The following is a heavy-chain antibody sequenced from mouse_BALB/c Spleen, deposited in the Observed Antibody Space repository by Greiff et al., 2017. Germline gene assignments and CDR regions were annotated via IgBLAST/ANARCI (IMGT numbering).Heavy chain of an antibody. CDR1: GYSITSDYA. V-gene: IGHV3-2*02. CDR2: ISYSGST. CDR3: ASYYGNSFAY. Sequence: DVQLQESGPGLVKPSQSLSLTCSVTGYSITSDYAWNWIRQFPGNKLEWMGYISYSGSTSYNPSLKSRISITRDTSKNQFFLQLNSVTTEDTATYYCASYYGNSFAYWGQGTLVTVSA. D-gene: IGHD2-1*01. J-gene: IGHJ3*01.